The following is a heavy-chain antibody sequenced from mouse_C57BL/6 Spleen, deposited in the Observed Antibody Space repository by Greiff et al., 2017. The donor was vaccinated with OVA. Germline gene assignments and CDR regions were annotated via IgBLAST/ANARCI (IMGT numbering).Heavy chain of an antibody. V-gene: IGHV5-4*03. J-gene: IGHJ1*03. D-gene: IGHD2-1*01. CDR2: ISDGGSYT. Sequence: EVMLVESGGGLVKPGGSLKLSCAASGFTFSSYAMSWVRQTPEKRLEWVATISDGGSYTYYPDNVKGRFTISRDNAKNNLYLQMSHLKSEDTAMYYCARRNGNYVGYWYFDVWGTGTTVTVSS. CDR3: ARRNGNYVGYWYFDV. CDR1: GFTFSSYA.